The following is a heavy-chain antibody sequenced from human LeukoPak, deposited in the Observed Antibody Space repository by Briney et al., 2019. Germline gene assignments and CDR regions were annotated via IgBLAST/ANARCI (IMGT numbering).Heavy chain of an antibody. V-gene: IGHV4-59*08. D-gene: IGHD1-26*01. CDR1: GGSISSYY. J-gene: IGHJ2*01. CDR2: IYYSGST. CDR3: ANNRDVGSGWYFDL. Sequence: KPSETLSLTCTVSGGSISSYYWSWVRQPPGKGLEWIGYIYYSGSTNNNPSLKSRVTISVDTSKNQFSLKLSSVTAADTAVYYCANNRDVGSGWYFDLWGRGTLVTVS.